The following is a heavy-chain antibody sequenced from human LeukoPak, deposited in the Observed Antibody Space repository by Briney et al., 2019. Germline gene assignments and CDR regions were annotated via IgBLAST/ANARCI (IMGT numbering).Heavy chain of an antibody. D-gene: IGHD2-21*02. CDR2: ITSSGTGT. CDR1: GFTFSGFS. Sequence: PGGFLRLSCAASGFTFSGFSMSWVRQAPGKGLEWVSSITSSGTGTYYADSVKGRFTVSRDNSKNTLYLQMHSLRAEDTALYYCAKRGLRGDYYFDQWGQGTLVTVSS. J-gene: IGHJ4*02. CDR3: AKRGLRGDYYFDQ. V-gene: IGHV3-23*01.